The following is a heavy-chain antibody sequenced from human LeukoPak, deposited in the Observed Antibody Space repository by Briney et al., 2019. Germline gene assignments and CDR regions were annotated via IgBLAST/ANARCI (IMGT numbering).Heavy chain of an antibody. CDR1: GFTFSDYY. J-gene: IGHJ6*03. CDR3: ARESYGWGCYYYYMDV. CDR2: ISSSGSTI. Sequence: PGGSLRLSCAASGFTFSDYYMSWIRQAPGKGLEWVSYISSSGSTIYYADSVKGRFTISRDNAKNSLYLQMNSLRAEDTSVYYCARESYGWGCYYYYMDVWGKGTTVTVSS. D-gene: IGHD2-8*02. V-gene: IGHV3-11*04.